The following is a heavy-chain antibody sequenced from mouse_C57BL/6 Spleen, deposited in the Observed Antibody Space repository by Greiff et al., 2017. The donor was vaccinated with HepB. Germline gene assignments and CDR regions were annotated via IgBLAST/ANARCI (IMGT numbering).Heavy chain of an antibody. CDR3: ARVDYYGSLYFDY. Sequence: ESGPGLVKPSQSLSLTCSVTGYSITSGYYWNWIRQFPGNKLEWMGYISYDGSNNYNPSLKNRISITRDTSKNQFFLKLNSVTTEDTATYYCARVDYYGSLYFDYWGQGTTLTVSS. J-gene: IGHJ2*01. D-gene: IGHD1-1*01. CDR2: ISYDGSN. CDR1: GYSITSGYY. V-gene: IGHV3-6*01.